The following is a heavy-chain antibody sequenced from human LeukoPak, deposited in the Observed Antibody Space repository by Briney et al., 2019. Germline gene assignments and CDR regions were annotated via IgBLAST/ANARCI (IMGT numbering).Heavy chain of an antibody. V-gene: IGHV5-51*01. CDR3: ARLDASWHQSSY. CDR2: IYPDDSDT. CDR1: EYSFPNYC. D-gene: IGHD2-15*01. Sequence: GESLKISCKHSEYSFPNYCIGWVRQMPGKGLEWMGIIYPDDSDTRYSPSFQGQVTISADKSISTAYLQWSSLKASDTAMYYCARLDASWHQSSYWGQGTLVTVSS. J-gene: IGHJ4*02.